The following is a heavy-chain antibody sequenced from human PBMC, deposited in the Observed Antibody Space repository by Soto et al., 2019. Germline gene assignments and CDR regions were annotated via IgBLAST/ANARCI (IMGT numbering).Heavy chain of an antibody. CDR3: TTILVVLAATIMMDYYYYYGMDV. Sequence: PGGSPRLSCAASGFTFSNSWMNWVRQAPGKGLEWVGRIKSKTDGGTTDYAAPVKGRFTISRDDSKNTLYLQMNSLKTEDTAVYYCTTILVVLAATIMMDYYYYYGMDVWGQGTTVTVSS. CDR2: IKSKTDGGTT. D-gene: IGHD2-2*01. J-gene: IGHJ6*02. CDR1: GFTFSNSW. V-gene: IGHV3-15*07.